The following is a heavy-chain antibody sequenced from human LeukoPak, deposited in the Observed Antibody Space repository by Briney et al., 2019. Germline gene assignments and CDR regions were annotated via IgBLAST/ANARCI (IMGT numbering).Heavy chain of an antibody. V-gene: IGHV3-53*01. J-gene: IGHJ6*02. CDR1: GFTVSGNY. CDR2: IYSGGST. Sequence: PGGSLRLSCAASGFTVSGNYMSWVRQAPGKGLEWVSIIYSGGSTYYADSEKGRFTISRDNSKNTLYLQLNSLRAEDTAVYYCARDCSSTSCYPYYGMDVWGQGTTVTVSS. D-gene: IGHD2-2*01. CDR3: ARDCSSTSCYPYYGMDV.